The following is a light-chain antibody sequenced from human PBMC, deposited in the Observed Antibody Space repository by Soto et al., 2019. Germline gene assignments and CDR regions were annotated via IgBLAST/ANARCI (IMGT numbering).Light chain of an antibody. Sequence: DIQVTPPPSTLSASVGDRVTIPCRASQSIGRFLAWYQHQPGKAPKLLIYDASTLESGVPSRFSGTGSGTEFTFSITSLQPEDFGTYYCQQCYMGWTFGQGTKVDVK. CDR3: QQCYMGWT. V-gene: IGKV1-5*01. CDR2: DAS. J-gene: IGKJ1*01. CDR1: QSIGRF.